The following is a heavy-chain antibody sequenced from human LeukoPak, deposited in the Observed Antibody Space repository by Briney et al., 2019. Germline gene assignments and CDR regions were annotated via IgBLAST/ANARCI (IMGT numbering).Heavy chain of an antibody. Sequence: GGSLRLSCAASGFTFSSYGMHWVRQAPGKGLEWVAVISYDGSNKYYADSVKGRFTISRDNSKNTLYLQMNSLRAEDTAVYYCAKEGSSWFGRGMDVWGQGTTVTVSS. CDR2: ISYDGSNK. CDR3: AKEGSSWFGRGMDV. D-gene: IGHD6-13*01. J-gene: IGHJ6*02. V-gene: IGHV3-30*18. CDR1: GFTFSSYG.